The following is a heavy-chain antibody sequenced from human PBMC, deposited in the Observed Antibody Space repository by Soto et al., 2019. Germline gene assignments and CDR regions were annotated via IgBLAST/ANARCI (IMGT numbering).Heavy chain of an antibody. CDR3: AREFLVGATFGDYFDY. CDR1: GFTFSSYA. J-gene: IGHJ4*02. D-gene: IGHD1-26*01. V-gene: IGHV3-23*01. CDR2: MSASGDTT. Sequence: GGSLRLSCAASGFTFSSYAMGWVRQAPGRGLEWVSGMSASGDTTNHADTVKGRFTISRDNSKNTLYLQMNSLRAEDTAMYYCAREFLVGATFGDYFDYWGQGTLVTVSS.